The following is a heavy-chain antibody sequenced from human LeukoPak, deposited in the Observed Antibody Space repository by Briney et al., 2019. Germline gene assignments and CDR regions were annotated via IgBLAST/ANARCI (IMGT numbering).Heavy chain of an antibody. CDR2: ISSSSSYI. V-gene: IGHV3-21*01. J-gene: IGHJ4*02. CDR1: GFTFSSYS. CDR3: ARDPGNYGDSYYFDY. D-gene: IGHD4-17*01. Sequence: PGGSLRLSCAASGFTFSSYSMNWVRQAPGKGLEWVSSISSSSSYIYYADSVKGRFTISRDNAKNSLYLQVNSLRAEDTAVYYCARDPGNYGDSYYFDYWGQGTLVTVSP.